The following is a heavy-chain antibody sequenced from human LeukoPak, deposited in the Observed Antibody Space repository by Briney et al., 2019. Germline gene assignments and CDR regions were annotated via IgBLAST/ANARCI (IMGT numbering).Heavy chain of an antibody. Sequence: ALILCCAAAGLTVRSYSMNSVRQAPRKRLKGVSSISSSSSYIYYADSVKGRFTISRDNAKNSLYLQMNSLRAEDTAVYYCARDITDGATYFDYWGQGTLVTVSS. CDR2: ISSSSSYI. D-gene: IGHD4-17*01. CDR1: GLTVRSYS. J-gene: IGHJ4*02. CDR3: ARDITDGATYFDY. V-gene: IGHV3-21*01.